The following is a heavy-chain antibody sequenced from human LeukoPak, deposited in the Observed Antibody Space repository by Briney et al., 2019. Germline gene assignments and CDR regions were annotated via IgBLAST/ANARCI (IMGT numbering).Heavy chain of an antibody. V-gene: IGHV1-69*13. CDR1: GYTSTSYA. CDR3: ARETGDGYNWMGY. J-gene: IGHJ4*02. Sequence: SVKVSCKASGYTSTSYAMNWVRQAPGQGLEWMGGVIPIFGTANYAQNFQGRVTITADESTNTAYMELSSLRSEDTAVYYCARETGDGYNWMGYWGQGTLVTVSS. D-gene: IGHD5-24*01. CDR2: VIPIFGTA.